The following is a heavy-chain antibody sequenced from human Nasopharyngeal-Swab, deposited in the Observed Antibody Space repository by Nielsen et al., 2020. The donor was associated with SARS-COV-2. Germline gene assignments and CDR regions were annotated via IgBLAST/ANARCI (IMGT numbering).Heavy chain of an antibody. CDR1: GFTFSDSA. D-gene: IGHD2-15*01. Sequence: GGSLRLSFAASGFTFSDSAIHWFRQASGKGLEWVGPIRSKGNTYATAYPASVKGRFIIFRDDPTNTAYLQMNSLKTEDTAVYYCTRCGGGCYSGRDYWGQGTLVTVSS. CDR2: IRSKGNTYAT. J-gene: IGHJ4*02. V-gene: IGHV3-73*01. CDR3: TRCGGGCYSGRDY.